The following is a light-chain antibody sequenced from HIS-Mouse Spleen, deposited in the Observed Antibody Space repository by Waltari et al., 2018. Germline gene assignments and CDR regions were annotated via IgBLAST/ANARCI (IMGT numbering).Light chain of an antibody. CDR1: ALPKKY. Sequence: SYALTQPPSVSVSPGQTARITCSGDALPKKYAYWYQQKSGQAPVLAIYEDSKRPSGIPERFSGSSSGTMATLTISGAQVEDEADYYCYSTDSSGNHRVFGGGTKLTVL. CDR2: EDS. J-gene: IGLJ2*01. V-gene: IGLV3-10*01. CDR3: YSTDSSGNHRV.